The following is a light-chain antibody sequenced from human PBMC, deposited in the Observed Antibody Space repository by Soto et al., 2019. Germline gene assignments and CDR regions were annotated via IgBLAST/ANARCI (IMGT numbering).Light chain of an antibody. CDR3: SSYTTTSTVV. CDR2: DVS. V-gene: IGLV2-14*01. Sequence: QSALTQPASVSGSPGQSIAISCTGTNSDIGAYNYVSWYQQLPGRAPRLMIYDVSARPSGVSNRFSGSKYGNTASLTISGLQAEDEADYYCSSYTTTSTVVFGGGTKLTVL. CDR1: NSDIGAYNY. J-gene: IGLJ2*01.